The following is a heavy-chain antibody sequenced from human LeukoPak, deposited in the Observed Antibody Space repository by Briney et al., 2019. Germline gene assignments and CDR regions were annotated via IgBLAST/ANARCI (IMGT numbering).Heavy chain of an antibody. CDR2: ITSSGGTT. V-gene: IGHV3-23*01. Sequence: PGGSLRLSCVASGFTFSTYAMSWVRQAPGKGLEWVSAITSSGGTTFHSDSVKGRFTVTRDNSKNALYLQMDTLRAEDTAIYYCARYCTSASCTVPDSYYGMDVWGRGTTVTVSS. D-gene: IGHD2-2*01. J-gene: IGHJ6*02. CDR1: GFTFSTYA. CDR3: ARYCTSASCTVPDSYYGMDV.